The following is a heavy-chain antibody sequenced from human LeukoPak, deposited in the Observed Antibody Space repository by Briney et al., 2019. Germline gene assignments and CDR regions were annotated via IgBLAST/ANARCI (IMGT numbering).Heavy chain of an antibody. J-gene: IGHJ6*03. CDR1: GYSFSTYW. CDR3: AGHTPLTPYYYYYMDV. CDR2: IYPGDSDT. V-gene: IGHV5-51*01. D-gene: IGHD2-15*01. Sequence: GESLKISCKGSGYSFSTYWIGWVRQMPGKGLEWMGIIYPGDSDTRYSPSFQGQVTISADKSISTAYLQWSSLKASDTAMYYCAGHTPLTPYYYYYMDVWGKGTTVTVSS.